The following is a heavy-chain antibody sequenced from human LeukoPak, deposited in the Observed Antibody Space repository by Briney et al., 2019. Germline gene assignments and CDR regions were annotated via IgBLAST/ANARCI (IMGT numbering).Heavy chain of an antibody. CDR2: ILSSGST. J-gene: IGHJ3*02. CDR1: GGSISSYY. D-gene: IGHD1-14*01. CDR3: ARTNQISETAFDI. V-gene: IGHV4-59*01. Sequence: SETLSLTCTVSGGSISSYYWSWIRQTPGKGLEWIGYILSSGSTNYNPSVKSRVTISVDTSKNQFSLKLTSVTAADTAVYYRARTNQISETAFDIWGQGTMVIVTS.